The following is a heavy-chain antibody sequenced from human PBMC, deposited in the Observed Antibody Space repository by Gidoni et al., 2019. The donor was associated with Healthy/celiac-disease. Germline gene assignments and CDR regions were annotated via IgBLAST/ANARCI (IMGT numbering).Heavy chain of an antibody. V-gene: IGHV4-39*01. CDR3: ARHASLLDRWLQWLETHDAFDI. D-gene: IGHD3-10*01. Sequence: STYYNPSLKSRVTISVDTSKNQFSLKLSSVTAADTAVYYCARHASLLDRWLQWLETHDAFDIWGQGTMVTVSS. J-gene: IGHJ3*02. CDR2: ST.